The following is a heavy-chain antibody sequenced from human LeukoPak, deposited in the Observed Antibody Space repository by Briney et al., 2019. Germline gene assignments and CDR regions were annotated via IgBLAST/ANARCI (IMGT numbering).Heavy chain of an antibody. CDR1: GFTFSSYS. V-gene: IGHV3-48*01. D-gene: IGHD3-3*01. J-gene: IGHJ4*02. CDR3: ARVPLGVVTAPFDY. Sequence: PGGSLRLSCAASGFTFSSYSMNWVRQAPGKGLEWVSYISSSSSTIYYADSVKGRFTISRDNAKNSLYLQMNSLRAEDTAVCYCARVPLGVVTAPFDYWGQGTLVTVSS. CDR2: ISSSSSTI.